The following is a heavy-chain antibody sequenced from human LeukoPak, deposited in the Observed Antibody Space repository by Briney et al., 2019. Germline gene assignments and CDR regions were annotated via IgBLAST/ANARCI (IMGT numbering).Heavy chain of an antibody. CDR2: IYYTGNT. Sequence: SETLSLTCTVSGGSISSHFWSWLRQPPGKGLEWLGSIYYTGNTNYNPSLKSRVTISVDTSYNQFSLKLNSVTAADTAVYYCARSYNSGSYYPYYFDYWGQGTLVTVSS. D-gene: IGHD3-10*01. CDR1: GGSISSHF. CDR3: ARSYNSGSYYPYYFDY. J-gene: IGHJ4*02. V-gene: IGHV4-59*11.